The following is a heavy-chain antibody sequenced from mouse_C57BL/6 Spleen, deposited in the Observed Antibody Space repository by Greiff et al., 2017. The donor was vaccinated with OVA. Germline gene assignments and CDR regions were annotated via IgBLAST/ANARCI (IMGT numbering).Heavy chain of an antibody. Sequence: VQLQQSGAELVRPGTSVKVSCKASGYAFTNYLIEWVKQRPGPGLEWIGVIDPGSGGTNYNDKFKSKATLNAEKSYSTAFMHLSSLTSEDSAGYLCARENGLFYVLYLRQRTTLTVSS. V-gene: IGHV1-54*01. CDR3: ARENGLFYVLY. D-gene: IGHD1-1*01. J-gene: IGHJ2*01. CDR2: IDPGSGGT. CDR1: GYAFTNYL.